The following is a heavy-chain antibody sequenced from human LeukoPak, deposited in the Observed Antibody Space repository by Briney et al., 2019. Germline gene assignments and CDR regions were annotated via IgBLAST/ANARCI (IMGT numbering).Heavy chain of an antibody. CDR2: ISSSSSYI. CDR1: GFTFSSYS. J-gene: IGHJ4*02. CDR3: AKVASSGWSPFDY. V-gene: IGHV3-21*01. D-gene: IGHD6-19*01. Sequence: GGSLRLSCAASGFTFSSYSMNWVRQAPGKGLEWVSSISSSSSYIYYADSVKGRFTISRDNAKNSLYLQMNSLRAEDTAVYYCAKVASSGWSPFDYWGQGTLVTVSS.